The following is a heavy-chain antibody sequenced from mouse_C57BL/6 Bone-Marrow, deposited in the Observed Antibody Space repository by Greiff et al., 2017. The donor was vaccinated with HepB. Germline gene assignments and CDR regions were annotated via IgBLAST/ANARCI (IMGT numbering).Heavy chain of an antibody. D-gene: IGHD2-1*01. CDR1: GFSLTSYG. CDR3: ARKGSYYGNYGGYFDV. J-gene: IGHJ1*03. Sequence: VKLVESGPGLVQPSQSLSITCTVSGFSLTSYGVHWVRQSPGKGLEWLGVIWSGGSTDYNAAFISRLSISKDNSKSQVFFKMNSLQADDTAINYCARKGSYYGNYGGYFDVWGTGTTVTVSS. V-gene: IGHV2-2*01. CDR2: IWSGGST.